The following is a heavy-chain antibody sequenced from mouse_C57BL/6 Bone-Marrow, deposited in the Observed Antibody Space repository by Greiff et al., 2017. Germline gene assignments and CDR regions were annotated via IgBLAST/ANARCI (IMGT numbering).Heavy chain of an antibody. CDR2: IRNKANGYTT. CDR1: GFTFTDYY. Sequence: EVKLVESGGGLVQPGGSLSLSCAASGFTFTDYYMSWVRQPPGKALEWLGFIRNKANGYTTEYSASVKGRFTISRDNSQSILYLQMNALGAEDSATYYCASPHYGYDEDWYFDVWGTGTTVTVSS. V-gene: IGHV7-3*01. CDR3: ASPHYGYDEDWYFDV. D-gene: IGHD2-2*01. J-gene: IGHJ1*03.